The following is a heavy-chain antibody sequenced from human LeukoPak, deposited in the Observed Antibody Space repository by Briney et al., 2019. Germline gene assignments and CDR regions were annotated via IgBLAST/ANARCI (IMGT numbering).Heavy chain of an antibody. CDR3: ATIVSGVDDYFYYYMDV. D-gene: IGHD1-26*01. V-gene: IGHV1-24*01. J-gene: IGHJ6*03. CDR1: GYRVSESS. Sequence: ASVKVSCKVSGYRVSESSMHWVRQAPGKGREWVGGFDPDDRKTIYAQKFQGRFTMTEDTSTDTAYMELSSLRSENTAVYFCATIVSGVDDYFYYYMDVWGKGAPVTVSS. CDR2: FDPDDRKT.